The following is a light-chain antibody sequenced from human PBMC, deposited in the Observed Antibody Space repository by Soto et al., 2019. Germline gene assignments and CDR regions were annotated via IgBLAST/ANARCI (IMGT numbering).Light chain of an antibody. CDR2: XVX. CDR1: SSDVGGYNY. CDR3: SSYTSSSTPVV. J-gene: IGLJ2*01. V-gene: IGLV2-14*01. Sequence: QSALTQPASVSGSPGQSITISCTGTSSDVGGYNYVSWYQQHPGKAPKLMIYXVXNRXXXXXXXFSGSKSGNTASLTIAGXXXXXXXXXYCSSYTSSSTPVVFGGGTKLTVL.